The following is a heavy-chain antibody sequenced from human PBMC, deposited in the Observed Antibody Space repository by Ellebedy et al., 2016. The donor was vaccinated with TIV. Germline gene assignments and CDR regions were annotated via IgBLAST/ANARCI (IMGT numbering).Heavy chain of an antibody. V-gene: IGHV3-21*01. CDR3: ARDYYGSEN. Sequence: GESLKISCAASGFTFTSYSMNWVRQAPGKGLEWVSSISSTGYYIYYADSVKGRFTISRDNAKNSLYLEMNSLRAEDTAVYYCARDYYGSENWGQGTLVTVSS. D-gene: IGHD3-10*01. CDR1: GFTFTSYS. J-gene: IGHJ4*02. CDR2: ISSTGYYI.